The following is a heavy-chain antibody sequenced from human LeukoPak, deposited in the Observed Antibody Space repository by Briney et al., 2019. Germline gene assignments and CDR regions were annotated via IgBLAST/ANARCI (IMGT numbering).Heavy chain of an antibody. CDR1: GVSFSGYY. CDR3: ARRSYNSPFRY. J-gene: IGHJ4*02. Sequence: PSETLSLNCAVYGVSFSGYYWSWIRQPSGKGLEWIGEINHSGSTNYNPSLKSRVTISVDTSKNQFSLKLSSVTAADTAVYYCARRSYNSPFRYWGQGTLVTVSS. V-gene: IGHV4-34*01. CDR2: INHSGST. D-gene: IGHD5-24*01.